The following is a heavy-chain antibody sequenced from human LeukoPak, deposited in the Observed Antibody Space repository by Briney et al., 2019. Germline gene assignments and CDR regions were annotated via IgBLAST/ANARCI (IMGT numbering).Heavy chain of an antibody. V-gene: IGHV4-39*07. J-gene: IGHJ4*02. Sequence: SETLSLTCTVSGGSISSSSYYWSWIRQPPGKGLEWIGEINHSGSTNYNPSLKSRVTISVDTSKNQFSLKLSSVTAADTAVYYCARVWDWNLYYFDYWGRGTLVTVSS. CDR2: INHSGST. CDR3: ARVWDWNLYYFDY. CDR1: GGSISSSSYY. D-gene: IGHD3/OR15-3a*01.